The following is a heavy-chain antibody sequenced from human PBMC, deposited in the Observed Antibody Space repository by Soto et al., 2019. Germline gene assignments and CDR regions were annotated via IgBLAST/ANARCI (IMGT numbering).Heavy chain of an antibody. J-gene: IGHJ6*02. V-gene: IGHV3-53*01. Sequence: EVQLVESGGGLIQPGWSLRLSCAASGFTVSSNYMSWVRQAPGEGLEWVSVIDSGGSTYYADSVKGRFTISRDNSKNTLYLQMNSLRAEDTAVYYCAREGSSGYYYYYGMDVWGQGTTVTVSS. CDR2: IDSGGST. D-gene: IGHD6-19*01. CDR3: AREGSSGYYYYYGMDV. CDR1: GFTVSSNY.